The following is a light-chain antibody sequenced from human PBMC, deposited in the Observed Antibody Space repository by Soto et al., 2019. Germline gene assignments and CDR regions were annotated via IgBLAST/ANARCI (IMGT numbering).Light chain of an antibody. CDR2: DAS. CDR3: QQGSNWPLT. J-gene: IGKJ4*01. CDR1: QSVSSY. Sequence: EIVLTQSPATLSVSPWERATLSCRASQSVSSYLAWYHPKPGQAPRLLIYDASTRATGIPARFSGSGSGTEFTLTISSLEAEDFVVYYCQQGSNWPLTFGGGTKVDIK. V-gene: IGKV3-11*01.